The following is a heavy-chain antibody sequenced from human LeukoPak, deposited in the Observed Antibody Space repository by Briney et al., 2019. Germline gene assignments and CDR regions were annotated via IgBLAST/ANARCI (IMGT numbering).Heavy chain of an antibody. CDR3: ASAARGLHYYDSSGYVDY. J-gene: IGHJ4*02. CDR2: INTNTGNP. D-gene: IGHD3-22*01. CDR1: GYTFTGYG. Sequence: ASVKVSCKASGYTFTGYGMNWVRQAPGQGLEWMGWINTNTGNPTYAQGFTGRFVFSLDTSVSTAYLQISSLKAEDTAVYYCASAARGLHYYDSSGYVDYWGQGTLVTVSS. V-gene: IGHV7-4-1*02.